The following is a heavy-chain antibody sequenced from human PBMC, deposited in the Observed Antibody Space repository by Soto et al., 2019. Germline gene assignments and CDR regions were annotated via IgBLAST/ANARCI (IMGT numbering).Heavy chain of an antibody. J-gene: IGHJ6*02. CDR1: GFTFSSYA. D-gene: IGHD2-2*02. Sequence: GGSLRLSCAASGFTFSSYAMSWVRQAPGKGLEWVSAISGSGGSTYYADSVKGRFTIPRDNSKNTLYLQMNSLRAEDTAVYYCAKGRIAGGYCSSTSCYTSVGMDVWGQGTTVTVSS. CDR3: AKGRIAGGYCSSTSCYTSVGMDV. CDR2: ISGSGGST. V-gene: IGHV3-23*01.